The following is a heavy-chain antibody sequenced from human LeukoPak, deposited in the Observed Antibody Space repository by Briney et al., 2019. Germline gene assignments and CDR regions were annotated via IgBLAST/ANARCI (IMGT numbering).Heavy chain of an antibody. CDR1: GGSFSGYS. Sequence: SETLSLTCAVYGGSFSGYSWTWIRQPPGKGLEWIGEISHSGYPNYNPSLKSRVAITVDTSKNQFSLNLTSVPAADTAVYYYARPRLLYGSGPILVWGQGNLVTVSS. V-gene: IGHV4-34*01. CDR3: ARPRLLYGSGPILV. D-gene: IGHD3-10*01. J-gene: IGHJ4*02. CDR2: ISHSGYP.